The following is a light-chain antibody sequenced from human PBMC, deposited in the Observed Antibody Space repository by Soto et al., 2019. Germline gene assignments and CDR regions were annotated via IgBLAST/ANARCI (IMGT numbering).Light chain of an antibody. CDR3: QHYNSYSWT. V-gene: IGKV1-5*01. Sequence: DIQMTQSPSTLSASVGDRVTITCRASQSIGSWLAWHQQEPGKAPKLLIYRASTLESGVPSRFRGSGSGTDFTLTITSLQPDDFATYYCQHYNSYSWTFGPGTKVDIK. CDR1: QSIGSW. J-gene: IGKJ1*01. CDR2: RAS.